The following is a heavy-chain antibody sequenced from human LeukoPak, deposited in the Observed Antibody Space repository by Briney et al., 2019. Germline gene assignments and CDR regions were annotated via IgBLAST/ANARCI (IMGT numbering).Heavy chain of an antibody. Sequence: GGSLRLSCAASGFTFSTYWMSRVRQAPGKGLEWVANIKQDGSDKYYVDSVKGRFIISRDNAKNSLYLQMNSLRAEDTAVYYCAREARRESSGWFVEYWGQGTLVTVSS. CDR2: IKQDGSDK. CDR3: AREARRESSGWFVEY. CDR1: GFTFSTYW. J-gene: IGHJ4*02. V-gene: IGHV3-7*01. D-gene: IGHD6-19*01.